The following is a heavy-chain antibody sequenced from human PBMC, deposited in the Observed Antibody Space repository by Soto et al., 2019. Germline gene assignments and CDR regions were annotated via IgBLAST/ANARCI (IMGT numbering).Heavy chain of an antibody. Sequence: EVQLVESGGGLVQPGGSLRLSCAASGFTFSSYSMNWVRLAPGKGLEWVSYISSSSSTIYYADSVKGRFTISRDNAKNSLYLQMNSLRDEDTAVYYCASEYDYGDLNYYYYGMDVWGQGTTVTVSS. J-gene: IGHJ6*02. CDR1: GFTFSSYS. CDR2: ISSSSSTI. CDR3: ASEYDYGDLNYYYYGMDV. D-gene: IGHD4-17*01. V-gene: IGHV3-48*02.